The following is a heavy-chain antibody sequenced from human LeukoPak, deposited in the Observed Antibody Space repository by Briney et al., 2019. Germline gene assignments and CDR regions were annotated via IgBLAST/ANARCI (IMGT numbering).Heavy chain of an antibody. CDR3: AKDATAVIGTVYMDV. CDR2: ISGSGGST. V-gene: IGHV3-23*01. CDR1: GFTFSSYA. Sequence: GGSLRLSCAASGFTFSSYAMSWVRQAPGKGLEWVPAISGSGGSTYYADSVKGRFTISRDNSKNSLYLQMNSLRAEDTAVYYCAKDATAVIGTVYMDVWGKGTTVTISS. J-gene: IGHJ6*03. D-gene: IGHD4-11*01.